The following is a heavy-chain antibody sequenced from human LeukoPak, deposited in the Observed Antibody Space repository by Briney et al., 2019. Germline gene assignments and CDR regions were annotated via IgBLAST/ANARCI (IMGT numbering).Heavy chain of an antibody. CDR3: ARDTHGDY. D-gene: IGHD2-15*01. CDR2: LSGTGGST. Sequence: PGGSLRLSCAASGFTFSNYAMSWVRQAPGKGQEWVSTLSGTGGSTYYADSVKGRFTISRDNSKNTLYLQLNSLRAEDTAVYYCARDTHGDYWGQGTLVTVSS. V-gene: IGHV3-23*01. J-gene: IGHJ4*02. CDR1: GFTFSNYA.